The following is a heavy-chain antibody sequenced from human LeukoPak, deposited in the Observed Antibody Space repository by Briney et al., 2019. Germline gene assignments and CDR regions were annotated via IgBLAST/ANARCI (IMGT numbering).Heavy chain of an antibody. CDR1: GGSISSGSYY. CDR2: IYTSGST. J-gene: IGHJ2*01. Sequence: SKTLSLTCTVSGGSISSGSYYWYWIRQPAGKGLEWIGHIYTSGSTNYNPSLKSRVTMSVDTSKNQFSLKLSSVTAADTAVYYCAREGGPYYDFWSGYSPNWYFDLWGRGTLVTVSS. CDR3: AREGGPYYDFWSGYSPNWYFDL. D-gene: IGHD3-3*01. V-gene: IGHV4-61*09.